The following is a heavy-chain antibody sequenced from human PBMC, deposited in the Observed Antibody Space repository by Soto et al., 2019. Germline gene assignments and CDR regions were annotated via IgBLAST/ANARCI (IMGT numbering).Heavy chain of an antibody. V-gene: IGHV3-33*01. CDR2: IWYDGSNK. CDR1: GFTFSSYG. D-gene: IGHD5-12*01. CDR3: ARDRAEGYDTPYYYYYYMDV. J-gene: IGHJ6*03. Sequence: QVQLVESGGGVVQPGRSLRLSCAASGFTFSSYGMHWVRQAPGKGLEWVAVIWYDGSNKYYADSVKGRFTISRDNSKNTLYLQMNSLRAEDTAVYYCARDRAEGYDTPYYYYYYMDVWGKGTTVTVSS.